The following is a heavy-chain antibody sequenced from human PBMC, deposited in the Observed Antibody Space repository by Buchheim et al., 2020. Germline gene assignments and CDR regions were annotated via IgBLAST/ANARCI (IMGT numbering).Heavy chain of an antibody. CDR3: ARRGNPYVDY. CDR2: INTYSGNT. D-gene: IGHD2-2*01. CDR1: AYNLIGDG. J-gene: IGHJ4*02. V-gene: IGHV1-18*04. Sequence: QVQLVQSGSEVKKPGASVKVSCKASAYNLIGDGFSWVRQAPGQGLEWMGWINTYSGNTDYAQKFQGRVTMTIDRSTGTAYMELRSLRSDDTAVYYGARRGNPYVDYWGQGTL.